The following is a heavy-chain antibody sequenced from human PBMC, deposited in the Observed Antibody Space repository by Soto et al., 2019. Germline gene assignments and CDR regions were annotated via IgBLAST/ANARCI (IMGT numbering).Heavy chain of an antibody. D-gene: IGHD2-2*01. CDR3: AKRGDIVEVSRTFVGYGMDV. J-gene: IGHJ6*02. V-gene: IGHV3-23*01. CDR1: WFTFMYSA. Sequence: PGWALRLSCAASWFTFMYSAMSGVRLAPGKVLRWVSRISGNGGDINYADSVKGRFTISRDNSKNTLYLQMNSLRAEDTAVYYCAKRGDIVEVSRTFVGYGMDVWGQGTTVNVSS. CDR2: ISGNGGDI.